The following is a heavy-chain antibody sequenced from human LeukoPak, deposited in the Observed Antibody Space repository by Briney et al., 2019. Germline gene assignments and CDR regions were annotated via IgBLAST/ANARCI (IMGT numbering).Heavy chain of an antibody. J-gene: IGHJ6*02. CDR1: GFTFSSSW. V-gene: IGHV3-7*01. CDR3: AREATVTTNGMDV. D-gene: IGHD4-17*01. CDR2: IKQVVREK. Sequence: GGCLRLSCAASGFTFSSSWMSWVRQAPGKGRGWVANIKQVVREKYYMESVKGRFTISRDKAKISLYLQINGLRAEDTAVYYYAREATVTTNGMDVWGQGTTVTVSS.